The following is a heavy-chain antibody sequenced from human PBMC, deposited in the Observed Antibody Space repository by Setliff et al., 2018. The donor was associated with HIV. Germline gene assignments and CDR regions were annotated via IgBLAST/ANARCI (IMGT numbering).Heavy chain of an antibody. CDR3: ARETYYYDNPQYYYYYMDV. Sequence: SETLSLTCILSGGSISTSNYYWSWIRQPPGKGLEWIGSIYYSGSTYYTPSLKSRVTISVDTSKNQFSLKFRSVTAADTAVYYCARETYYYDNPQYYYYYMDVWGKGTTVTVSS. V-gene: IGHV4-39*07. D-gene: IGHD3-22*01. J-gene: IGHJ6*03. CDR2: IYYSGST. CDR1: GGSISTSNYY.